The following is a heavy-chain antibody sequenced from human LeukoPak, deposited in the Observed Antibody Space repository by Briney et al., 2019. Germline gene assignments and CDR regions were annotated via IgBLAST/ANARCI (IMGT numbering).Heavy chain of an antibody. V-gene: IGHV5-51*01. Sequence: GESLKISCKGSGYSFTSYWIGWVRQMTGKGLEWMGIINPRDSSTRYSPSFRGQVTISADKPITTAYLQWSSLKASDTAMYYCASLTGYFSDIDSWGQGTLVTVSS. J-gene: IGHJ4*02. CDR3: ASLTGYFSDIDS. CDR2: INPRDSST. D-gene: IGHD3-9*01. CDR1: GYSFTSYW.